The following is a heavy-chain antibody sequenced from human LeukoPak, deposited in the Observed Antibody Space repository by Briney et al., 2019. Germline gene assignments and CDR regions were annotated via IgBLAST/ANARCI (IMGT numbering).Heavy chain of an antibody. Sequence: SETLSLTCTVSGGSISSSSYYWGWIRQPPGKGLEWIGSIYYSGSTYYNPSLKSRVTISVDTSKNQFSLKLSSVTAADTAVYYCARAVEMATIARDYFDYWGQGTLVTVSS. D-gene: IGHD5-24*01. CDR2: IYYSGST. J-gene: IGHJ4*02. V-gene: IGHV4-39*07. CDR1: GGSISSSSYY. CDR3: ARAVEMATIARDYFDY.